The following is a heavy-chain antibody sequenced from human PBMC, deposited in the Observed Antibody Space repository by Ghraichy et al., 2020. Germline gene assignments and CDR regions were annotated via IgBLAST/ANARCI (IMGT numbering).Heavy chain of an antibody. D-gene: IGHD3-10*01. CDR3: ARDPKRGALDY. J-gene: IGHJ4*02. V-gene: IGHV3-7*03. CDR1: GFSFSGSW. CDR2: INNDGKEK. Sequence: GGSLRLSCTASGFSFSGSWMSWVRQAPDKGLEWVANINNDGKEKYYVDSLKGRFTISRDNAKNSLFLQISSLRVEDTAVYYCARDPKRGALDYWGQGTLVAVSA.